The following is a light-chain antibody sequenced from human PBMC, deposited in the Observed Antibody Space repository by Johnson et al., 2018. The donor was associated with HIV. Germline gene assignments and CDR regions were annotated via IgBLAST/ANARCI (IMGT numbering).Light chain of an antibody. J-gene: IGLJ1*01. Sequence: QSVLTQPPSVSGAPGQKVTISCSGSSSNIGNNYVSWYQQLPGTAPKLLIYETNKRPSGIPDRFSGSKSGPSATLGITGLQTGDEADYYCGTWDNSLSTGGVFGTGTKVTVL. CDR3: GTWDNSLSTGGV. CDR1: SSNIGNNY. V-gene: IGLV1-51*02. CDR2: ETN.